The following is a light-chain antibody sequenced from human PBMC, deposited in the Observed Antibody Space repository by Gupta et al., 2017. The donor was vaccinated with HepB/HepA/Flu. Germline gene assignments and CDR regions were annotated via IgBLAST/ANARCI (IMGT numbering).Light chain of an antibody. CDR2: KAS. CDR1: QIISDW. V-gene: IGKV1-5*03. CDR3: QQDINYPLT. J-gene: IGKJ4*02. Sequence: DIQMTQSPSTLSASVGDRVTITCRASQIISDWLAWYQQKPGKAPKLLIYKASTLESGVPSRFSGSGSGTEFTLTISSLQPDDFATYYCQQDINYPLTFGEGTKVEIK.